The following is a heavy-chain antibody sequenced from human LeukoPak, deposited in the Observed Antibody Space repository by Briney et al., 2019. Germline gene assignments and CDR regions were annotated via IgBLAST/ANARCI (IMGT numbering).Heavy chain of an antibody. J-gene: IGHJ3*02. Sequence: SETLSLTCAVYGGSFSGYYWSWIRRPPGKGLEWIGEINHSGSTNYNPSLKSRVTISVDTSKNQFSLKLSSVTAADTAVYYCACSYPTVTTYDAFDIWGQGTMVTVSS. D-gene: IGHD4-11*01. CDR1: GGSFSGYY. CDR2: INHSGST. V-gene: IGHV4-34*01. CDR3: ACSYPTVTTYDAFDI.